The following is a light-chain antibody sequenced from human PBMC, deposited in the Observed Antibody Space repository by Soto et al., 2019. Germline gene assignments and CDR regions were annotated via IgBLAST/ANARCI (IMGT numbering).Light chain of an antibody. V-gene: IGKV2-24*01. CDR1: QNLAFSNGDTY. CDR2: KVS. CDR3: MQLTHVPYT. J-gene: IGKJ2*01. Sequence: DVVLSQTLLSSPVTLGQPASISCRSSQNLAFSNGDTYLSWLHQRPGQPPRLLIYKVSNRFSGVPDRFSGSGAGTDFTLKISRAEAEDVGVYYCMQLTHVPYTFGQGTKLEIK.